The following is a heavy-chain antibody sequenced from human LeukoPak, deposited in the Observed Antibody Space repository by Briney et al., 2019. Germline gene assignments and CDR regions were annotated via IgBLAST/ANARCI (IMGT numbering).Heavy chain of an antibody. CDR1: GYTLTELS. CDR3: ATGRSPEAGKNTYYVMDV. V-gene: IGHV1-24*01. D-gene: IGHD1-1*01. Sequence: ASVKVSCKGSGYTLTELSMHWVRQAPGKGLEWMGGFDPEDGETIYAQKFQGRVTMTEDTSTDTAYMELSSLRSEDTAVYYCATGRSPEAGKNTYYVMDVWGEGATVTVSS. J-gene: IGHJ6*01. CDR2: FDPEDGET.